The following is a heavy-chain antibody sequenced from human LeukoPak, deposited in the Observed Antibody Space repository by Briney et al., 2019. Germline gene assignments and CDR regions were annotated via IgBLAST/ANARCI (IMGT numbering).Heavy chain of an antibody. CDR2: ISSSSSHM. CDR1: GFTFSSYT. V-gene: IGHV3-21*01. D-gene: IGHD1-26*01. Sequence: GGSLRLSCAASGFTFSSYTMKWFRQTPGKGLEWVSSISSSSSHMYYVDSVKGRFTISRDNAKNSLYLQMNSLRAEDTAVYYCARAPLSGNSYSGSYYPDYWGQGTLVTVSS. CDR3: ARAPLSGNSYSGSYYPDY. J-gene: IGHJ4*02.